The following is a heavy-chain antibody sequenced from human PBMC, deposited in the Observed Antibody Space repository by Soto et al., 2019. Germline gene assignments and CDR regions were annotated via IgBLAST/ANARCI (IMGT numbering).Heavy chain of an antibody. J-gene: IGHJ4*02. V-gene: IGHV1-69*13. D-gene: IGHD5-12*01. Sequence: SVKVSCKASGGTFSSYAFSWVRQAPGHGLEWMGGIIRIFHTPTYAQKFQGRVTITADESTSTAYMELITLRSDDTAVYYCVHRRDGYNSAFFDYWGQGTLVTVSS. CDR2: IIRIFHTP. CDR3: VHRRDGYNSAFFDY. CDR1: GGTFSSYA.